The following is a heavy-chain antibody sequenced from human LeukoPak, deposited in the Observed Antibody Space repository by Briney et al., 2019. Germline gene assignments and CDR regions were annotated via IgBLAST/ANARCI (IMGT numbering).Heavy chain of an antibody. CDR3: ARGGIQLWSRSYGMDV. V-gene: IGHV3-66*01. Sequence: GGSLRLSCAASGFTVSSNYMSWVRQAPGKGLEWVSVIYSGGSTYYADSVKGRFTIPRDNSKNTLYLQMNSLRAEDTAVYYCARGGIQLWSRSYGMDVWGQGTTVTVSS. CDR1: GFTVSSNY. CDR2: IYSGGST. D-gene: IGHD5-18*01. J-gene: IGHJ6*02.